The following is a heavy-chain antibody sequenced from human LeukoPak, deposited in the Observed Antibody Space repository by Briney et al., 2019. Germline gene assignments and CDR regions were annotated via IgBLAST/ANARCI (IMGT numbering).Heavy chain of an antibody. D-gene: IGHD5-24*01. CDR2: IKQDGSEK. CDR3: ARDSQEMGDAFDI. V-gene: IGHV3-7*03. J-gene: IGHJ3*02. Sequence: GGSLRLSCAASGFTFSSYWMSWVRQAPGKGLEWVANIKQDGSEKYYVDSVKGRFTISRDNAKNSLYLQMNSLRAEDTALYYCARDSQEMGDAFDIWGQGTMVTVSS. CDR1: GFTFSSYW.